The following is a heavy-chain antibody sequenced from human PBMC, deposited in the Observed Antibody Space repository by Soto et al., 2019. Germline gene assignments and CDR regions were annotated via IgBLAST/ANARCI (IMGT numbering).Heavy chain of an antibody. Sequence: SETLSLTCTVSGGSISSGGYYWSWIRQHPGKGLEWIGYIYYSGSTYYNPSLKSRVTISVDTSKNQFSLKLSSVTAADTAVYYCARGGYDSSGYYFDYWGQGTLVTVSS. J-gene: IGHJ4*02. V-gene: IGHV4-31*03. D-gene: IGHD3-22*01. CDR1: GGSISSGGYY. CDR2: IYYSGST. CDR3: ARGGYDSSGYYFDY.